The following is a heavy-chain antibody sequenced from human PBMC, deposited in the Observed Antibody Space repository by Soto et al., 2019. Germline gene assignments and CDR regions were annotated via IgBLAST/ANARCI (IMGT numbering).Heavy chain of an antibody. Sequence: GGSLRLSCAASGFTFSSYAMSWVRQAPGKGLEWVSAISGSGGSTYYADSVKGRFTISRDNSKNTLYLQMNSLRAEDTAVYYCAKGSGSKQVYHPRKRPYYYYGMDVSGQATTVTVSS. J-gene: IGHJ6*02. D-gene: IGHD3-22*01. V-gene: IGHV3-23*01. CDR2: ISGSGGST. CDR1: GFTFSSYA. CDR3: AKGSGSKQVYHPRKRPYYYYGMDV.